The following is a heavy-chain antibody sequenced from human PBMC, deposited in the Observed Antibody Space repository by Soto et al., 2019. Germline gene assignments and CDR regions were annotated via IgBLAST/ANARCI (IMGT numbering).Heavy chain of an antibody. D-gene: IGHD2-21*01. V-gene: IGHV4-39*01. J-gene: IGHJ3*02. CDR1: GGSISSSSYY. CDR2: IYYSGST. Sequence: SETLSLTCTVSGGSISSSSYYWGWIRQPPGKGLEWIGSIYYSGSTYYNPSLKSRVTISVDTSKNQFSLKLSSVTVADTAVYYCARHCCRGRPHKTSGLFSTDVDIWGQGTMVTVSS. CDR3: ARHCCRGRPHKTSGLFSTDVDI.